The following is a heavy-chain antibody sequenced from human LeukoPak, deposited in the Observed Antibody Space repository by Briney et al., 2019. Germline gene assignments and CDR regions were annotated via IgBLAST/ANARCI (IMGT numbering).Heavy chain of an antibody. CDR2: IYYSGST. CDR1: GGSISSSSYY. CDR3: ASETHTSLDY. V-gene: IGHV4-39*07. D-gene: IGHD2-2*02. J-gene: IGHJ4*02. Sequence: PSETLSLTCTVSGGSISSSSYYWGWIRQPPGKGLEWIGSIYYSGSTYYNPSLKSRVTISVDTSKNQLSLKLSSVTAADTAVYYCASETHTSLDYWGQGTLVTVSS.